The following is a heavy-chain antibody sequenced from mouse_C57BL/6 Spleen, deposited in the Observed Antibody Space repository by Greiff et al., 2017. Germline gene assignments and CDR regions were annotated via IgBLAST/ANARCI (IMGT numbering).Heavy chain of an antibody. Sequence: EVQLQQSGPELVKPGASVKIPCTASGYTFTDYNMDWVKQSHGQSLEWIGDINPNDGGTIYNQKFKGKATLTVDKSSSTAYMELRSLTSEDTAVYYCARGYYGSSYYFDYWGQGTTLTVSS. CDR2: INPNDGGT. CDR3: ARGYYGSSYYFDY. D-gene: IGHD1-1*01. CDR1: GYTFTDYN. V-gene: IGHV1-18*01. J-gene: IGHJ2*01.